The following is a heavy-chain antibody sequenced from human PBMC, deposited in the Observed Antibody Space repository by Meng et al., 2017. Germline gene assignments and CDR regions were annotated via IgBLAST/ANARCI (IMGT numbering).Heavy chain of an antibody. CDR1: GGSFSGYY. D-gene: IGHD3-3*01. V-gene: IGHV4-34*01. CDR3: ARHFTIAGMDV. CDR2: IYYSGST. J-gene: IGHJ6*02. Sequence: QVQLQQWGAGLLKPSETLSLTCAVYGGSFSGYYWSWIRQPPGKGLEWIGYIYYSGSTYYNPSLKSRVTISVDTSKNQFSLKLSSVTAADTAVYYCARHFTIAGMDVWGQGTTVTRSS.